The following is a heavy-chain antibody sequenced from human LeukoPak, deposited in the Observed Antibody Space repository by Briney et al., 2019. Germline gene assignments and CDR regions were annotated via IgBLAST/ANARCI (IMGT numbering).Heavy chain of an antibody. V-gene: IGHV3-7*03. D-gene: IGHD5-18*01. CDR1: GFTFSSYA. CDR3: ARDQVDTAMEP. CDR2: IKQDGSEK. J-gene: IGHJ4*02. Sequence: GGSLRLSCAASGFTFSSYAMSWVRQAPGKGLEWVANIKQDGSEKYYVDSVKGRFTISRDNAKNSLYLQMNSLRAEDTAVYYCARDQVDTAMEPWGQGTLVTVSS.